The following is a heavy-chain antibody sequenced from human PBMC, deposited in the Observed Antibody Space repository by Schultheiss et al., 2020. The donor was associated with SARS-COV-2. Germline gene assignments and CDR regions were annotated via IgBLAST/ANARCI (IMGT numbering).Heavy chain of an antibody. CDR1: GGSISSYY. D-gene: IGHD5-18*01. CDR2: IYYSGST. J-gene: IGHJ4*02. CDR3: ARHGSDTAMVI. V-gene: IGHV4-59*08. Sequence: SETLSLTCTVSGGSISSYYWSWIRQPPGKGLEWIGYIYYSGSTNYNPSLKSRVTISVDTSKNQFSLKLSSVTAADTAVYYCARHGSDTAMVIWGQGTLVTVSS.